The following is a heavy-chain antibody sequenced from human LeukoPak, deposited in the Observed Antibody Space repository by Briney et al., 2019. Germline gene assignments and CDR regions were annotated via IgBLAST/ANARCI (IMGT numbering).Heavy chain of an antibody. Sequence: PGGSLRLSCAASGFTVSSEYMSWVRQAPGKGLECVSVIYGGGTTFYADSVKGRFTISRDNSENTLYLQMNSLRVEDTALYYCARDWDLDYWGQGTLVTVSS. V-gene: IGHV3-66*01. CDR3: ARDWDLDY. CDR2: IYGGGTT. D-gene: IGHD1-26*01. J-gene: IGHJ4*02. CDR1: GFTVSSEY.